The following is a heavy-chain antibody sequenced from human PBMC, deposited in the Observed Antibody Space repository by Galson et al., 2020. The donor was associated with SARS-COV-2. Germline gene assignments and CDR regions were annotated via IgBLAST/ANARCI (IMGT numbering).Heavy chain of an antibody. D-gene: IGHD6-19*01. V-gene: IGHV3-21*01. CDR1: GFTFSSYS. CDR3: ASSSYSSGWPRGMDV. J-gene: IGHJ6*02. CDR2: ISSSSSYI. Sequence: GESLKISCAASGFTFSSYSMNWVRQAPGKGLEWVSSISSSSSYIYYADSVKGRFTISRDNAKNSLYLQMNSLRAEDTAVYYCASSSYSSGWPRGMDVWGQGTTVTASS.